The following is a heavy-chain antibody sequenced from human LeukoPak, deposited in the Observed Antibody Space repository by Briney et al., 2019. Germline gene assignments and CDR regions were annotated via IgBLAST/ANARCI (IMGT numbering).Heavy chain of an antibody. D-gene: IGHD1-26*01. V-gene: IGHV3-73*01. CDR2: IRSKANTYAT. CDR1: GFTFSGSA. CDR3: TRHRGGSYYGDY. Sequence: GGSLRLSCAASGFTFSGSAMHWVRQASGKGLEWVGRIRSKANTYATAYAASGKGMFTISRDDSKNTAYLQMNSLKTEDTAVYYCTRHRGGSYYGDYWGQGTLVTVSS. J-gene: IGHJ4*02.